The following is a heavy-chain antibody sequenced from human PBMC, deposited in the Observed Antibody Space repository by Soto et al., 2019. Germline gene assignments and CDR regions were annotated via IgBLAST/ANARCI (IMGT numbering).Heavy chain of an antibody. V-gene: IGHV1-69*04. CDR2: IIPILGIA. Sequence: SVKVSCKASGGTFSSYAISWVRQAPGQGLEWMGRIIPILGIANYAQKFQGRVTITADKSTSTAYMELSSLRSEDTAVYYCARGGSITMVRGVGNYYYGMDVWGQGTTVTVS. J-gene: IGHJ6*02. D-gene: IGHD3-10*01. CDR3: ARGGSITMVRGVGNYYYGMDV. CDR1: GGTFSSYA.